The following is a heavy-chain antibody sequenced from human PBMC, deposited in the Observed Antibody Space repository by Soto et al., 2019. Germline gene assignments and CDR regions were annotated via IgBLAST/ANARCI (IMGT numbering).Heavy chain of an antibody. CDR3: ATGGYYPDY. V-gene: IGHV3-15*01. CDR1: GFTFSNAW. J-gene: IGHJ4*02. D-gene: IGHD3-10*01. CDR2: VKSKTHGGTT. Sequence: GGSLRLSCAGSGFTFSNAWMSWVRQAPGKGLEWVGRVKSKTHGGTTDYAAPVKGRFTISRDDSENTVFLQMNSLKTEDTAVYYCATGGYYPDYWGQGTLVTVSS.